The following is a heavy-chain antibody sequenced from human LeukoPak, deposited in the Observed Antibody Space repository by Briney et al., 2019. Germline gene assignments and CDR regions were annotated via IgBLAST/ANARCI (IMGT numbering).Heavy chain of an antibody. CDR3: AKDVAGGSSGYYYFSDY. D-gene: IGHD3-22*01. Sequence: ASVRVSCKASGYTFTSYYMHWVRQAPGQGLEWMGIINPSGGSTSYAQKFQGRVTMTRDMSTSTDYMELSSLRSEDTAVYYCAKDVAGGSSGYYYFSDYWGQGTLVTVSS. CDR1: GYTFTSYY. J-gene: IGHJ4*02. V-gene: IGHV1-46*01. CDR2: INPSGGST.